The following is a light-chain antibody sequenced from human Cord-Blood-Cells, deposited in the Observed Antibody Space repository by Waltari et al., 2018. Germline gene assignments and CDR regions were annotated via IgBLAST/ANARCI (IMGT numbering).Light chain of an antibody. V-gene: IGKV1-39*01. CDR1: QSISSY. CDR3: QQSYSTPYT. CDR2: AAS. J-gene: IGKJ2*01. Sequence: DIQMTQSPSSLSASVGDRVTITCRASQSISSYLNWYQQKPGKAPKLLIYAASSLQSGVQSRLSGSGSAADFTLTISSLQPEDFATYYCQQSYSTPYTFGQGTKLEIK.